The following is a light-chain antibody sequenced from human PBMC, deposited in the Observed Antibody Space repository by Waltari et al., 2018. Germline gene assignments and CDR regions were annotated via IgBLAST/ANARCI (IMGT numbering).Light chain of an antibody. V-gene: IGKV2-28*01. Sequence: DIVRTQSPLSLPVTPGEPASISCRSSQSLLHSNGYNNLDWYLKKRGQSPQLLIYLGSNRASGVTNRCSGSGSGTDFTLRVSRVEAEDVGVYSCMQALRYPWTFGKGTKVEIK. CDR2: LGS. CDR3: MQALRYPWT. CDR1: QSLLHSNGYNN. J-gene: IGKJ1*01.